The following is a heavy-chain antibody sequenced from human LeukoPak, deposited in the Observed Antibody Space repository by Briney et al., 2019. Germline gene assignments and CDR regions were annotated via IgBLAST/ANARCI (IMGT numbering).Heavy chain of an antibody. J-gene: IGHJ4*02. Sequence: SETLSLTCTVSGVSISSGDYYWSWLRQPPGKGLEWIGYIYYSGSTYYNPSLNRRVTISVDTSKNQFSLKLSSVTAADTAVYYCARTADLWFGANLPFDYWGQGTLVTVSS. CDR3: ARTADLWFGANLPFDY. CDR1: GVSISSGDYY. V-gene: IGHV4-30-4*01. D-gene: IGHD3-10*01. CDR2: IYYSGST.